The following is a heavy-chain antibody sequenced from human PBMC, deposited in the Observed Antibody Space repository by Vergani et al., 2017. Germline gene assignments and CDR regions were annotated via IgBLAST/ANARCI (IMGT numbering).Heavy chain of an antibody. CDR1: GGSISSYY. D-gene: IGHD3-16*01. CDR3: AGGGGGEYYYYYYMDV. V-gene: IGHV4-59*01. CDR2: IYYSGST. J-gene: IGHJ6*03. Sequence: QVQLQESGPGLVKPSETLSLTCTVSGGSISSYYWSWIRQPPGKGLEWIGYIYYSGSTNYNPSLKSRVTISVDTSKNQFSLKLSYVTAADTAVYYCAGGGGGEYYYYYYMDVWGKGTTVTVSS.